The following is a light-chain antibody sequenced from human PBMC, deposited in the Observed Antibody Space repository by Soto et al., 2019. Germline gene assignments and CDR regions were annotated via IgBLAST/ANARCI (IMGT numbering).Light chain of an antibody. Sequence: DIQMTQSPSTLSASVGDRVTITCRASQTISTWLAWYQQKPGKAPKLLIYKASTLESGVPSRFSGSGSGTEFTLTISGLQPDDFATYYCQQYNTYPTFGQGTKLEI. CDR1: QTISTW. CDR2: KAS. CDR3: QQYNTYPT. V-gene: IGKV1-5*03. J-gene: IGKJ2*01.